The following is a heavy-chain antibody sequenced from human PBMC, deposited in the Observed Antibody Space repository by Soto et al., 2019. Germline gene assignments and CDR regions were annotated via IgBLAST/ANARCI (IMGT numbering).Heavy chain of an antibody. CDR1: GFNFRNYG. CDR3: ARKVEGR. CDR2: ISSSGDTK. Sequence: VQLVESGGGVVQPGRSLRLSCAASGFNFRNYGMHWVRQAPGKGLEWLSHISSSGDTKYYADCVKGRFTISRDNAKNSLYLQMNSLRAEDTGVYYCARKVEGRWGQGTRVTVSS. V-gene: IGHV3-48*04. J-gene: IGHJ3*01.